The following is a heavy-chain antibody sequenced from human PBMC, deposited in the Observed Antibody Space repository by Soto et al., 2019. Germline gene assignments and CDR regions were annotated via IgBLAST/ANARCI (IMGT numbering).Heavy chain of an antibody. D-gene: IGHD3-22*01. CDR2: MNPNSGNT. J-gene: IGHJ3*02. V-gene: IGHV1-8*01. Sequence: QVQLMQSGAEVKKPGASVKVSCKASRYPFTSYDIHWVRQATGQGLEWMGWMNPNSGNTAFAQKFQDRVTMTRNTSTRIAYMELSSPRSEDTAVYYCARETYNSGESAFDIWGQGTMVTVSS. CDR3: ARETYNSGESAFDI. CDR1: RYPFTSYD.